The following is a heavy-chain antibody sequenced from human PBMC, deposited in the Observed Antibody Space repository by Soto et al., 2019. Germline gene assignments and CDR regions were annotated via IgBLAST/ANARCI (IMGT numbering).Heavy chain of an antibody. CDR2: MNPNTGGI. D-gene: IGHD3-3*01. J-gene: IGHJ5*02. Sequence: QVQLVQSGAEVKKPGASVRVSCEASGYTFTDYFIHWVRQAPGQGLEWMGWMNPNTGGINYAQNLQGRVTMTRDTSISTAYLELRSLRSADTAVYYCARVLSWSLYYIDSWGQGTLVTVSS. V-gene: IGHV1-2*02. CDR1: GYTFTDYF. CDR3: ARVLSWSLYYIDS.